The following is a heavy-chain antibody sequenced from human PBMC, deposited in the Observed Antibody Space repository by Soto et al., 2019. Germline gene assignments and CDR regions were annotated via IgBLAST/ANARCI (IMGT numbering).Heavy chain of an antibody. V-gene: IGHV3-23*01. CDR1: GFNVGAFA. CDR3: TRATVAGITGLDY. CDR2: ISVSDAFI. D-gene: IGHD1-20*01. J-gene: IGHJ4*02. Sequence: PGGSLTLSCAASGFNVGAFAVNWVRQAPGKGLGWVSGISVSDAFIYYADSVRGRFSISRDASENILYLQMNSLRVDDTALYYCTRATVAGITGLDYWGPGTLVTVSS.